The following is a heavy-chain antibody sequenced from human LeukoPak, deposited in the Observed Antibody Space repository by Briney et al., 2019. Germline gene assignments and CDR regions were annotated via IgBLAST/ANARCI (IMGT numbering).Heavy chain of an antibody. CDR1: GYTFTSYA. J-gene: IGHJ6*03. CDR3: ARDLGEGGYSYGGPSYYYYYMDV. D-gene: IGHD5-18*01. Sequence: GASVKVSCKASGYTFTSYAMHWVRQAPGQRLEWMGWSNAGNGNTKYSQEFQGRVTITTDESTSTAYMELSSLRSEDTAVYYCARDLGEGGYSYGGPSYYYYYMDVWGKGTTVTVSS. CDR2: SNAGNGNT. V-gene: IGHV1-3*02.